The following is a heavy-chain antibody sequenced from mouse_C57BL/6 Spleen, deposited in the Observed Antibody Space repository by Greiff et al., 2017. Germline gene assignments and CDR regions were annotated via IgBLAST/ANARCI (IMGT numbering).Heavy chain of an antibody. CDR3: ARYDYGGAY. J-gene: IGHJ3*01. Sequence: VQLQQPGAELVRPGSSVKLSCKASGYTFTSYWMHWVKPRPIQGLEWIGNIDPSDSETHYNQKFKDKATLTVDKSSSTAYMQLSSLTSEDSAVYYCARYDYGGAYWGQGTLVTVSA. D-gene: IGHD2-4*01. CDR2: IDPSDSET. CDR1: GYTFTSYW. V-gene: IGHV1-52*01.